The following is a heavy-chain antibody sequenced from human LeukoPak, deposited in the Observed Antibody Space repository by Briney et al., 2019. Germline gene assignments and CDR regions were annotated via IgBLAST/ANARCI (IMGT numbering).Heavy chain of an antibody. J-gene: IGHJ6*03. D-gene: IGHD3-10*01. V-gene: IGHV4-39*01. CDR3: ARQLYVSGSYYAPMDV. Sequence: SETLSLTCSVSGGSISSSSYFWGWIRQPPGKGLEWIASVHYSGSTYYNPSLKSRVTISIDTSKNQFSLKLSSVTAADTAVYFCARQLYVSGSYYAPMDVWGKGTTVTVSS. CDR1: GGSISSSSYF. CDR2: VHYSGST.